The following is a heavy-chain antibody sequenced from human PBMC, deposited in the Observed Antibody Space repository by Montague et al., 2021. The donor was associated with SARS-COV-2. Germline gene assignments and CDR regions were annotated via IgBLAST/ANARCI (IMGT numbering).Heavy chain of an antibody. CDR2: IGGGGRRT. CDR3: AKVGGYSYGLSDY. J-gene: IGHJ4*02. CDR1: GFIFSSNA. Sequence: SLSLSCAASGFIFSSNAMSWVRQAPGKGLEWVSTIGGGGRRTYYSDSVXGRFTISRDNSKNTLYLQMNSLRAEDTAVYYCAKVGGYSYGLSDYWGQGTLVTVSS. V-gene: IGHV3-23*01. D-gene: IGHD5-18*01.